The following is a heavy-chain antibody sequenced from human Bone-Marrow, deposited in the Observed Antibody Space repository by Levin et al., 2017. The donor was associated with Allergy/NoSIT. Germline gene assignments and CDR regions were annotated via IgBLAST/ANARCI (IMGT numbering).Heavy chain of an antibody. J-gene: IGHJ6*02. D-gene: IGHD1-14*01. V-gene: IGHV1-69*13. CDR3: ARGEKNRWYYYYGMDV. CDR1: GGTFSSYA. CDR2: IIPIFGTA. Sequence: GASVKVSCKASGGTFSSYAISWVRQAPGQGLEWMGGIIPIFGTANYAQKFQGRVTITADESTSTAYMELSSLRSEDTAVYYCARGEKNRWYYYYGMDVWGQGTTVTVSS.